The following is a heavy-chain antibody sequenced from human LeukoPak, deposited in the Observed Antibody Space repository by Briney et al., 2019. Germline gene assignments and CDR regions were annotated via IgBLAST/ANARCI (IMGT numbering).Heavy chain of an antibody. D-gene: IGHD6-19*01. CDR2: IYPGDSDT. CDR3: ARHPAWYSSGWAPDY. Sequence: GESLKISCKGSGYSFTSYWIGWVRQMPGKGLEWMGIIYPGDSDTRYSPSFQGQVTISADKPISTAYLQWSSLKASDTAMYYCARHPAWYSSGWAPDYWGQGTLVTVSS. V-gene: IGHV5-51*01. CDR1: GYSFTSYW. J-gene: IGHJ4*02.